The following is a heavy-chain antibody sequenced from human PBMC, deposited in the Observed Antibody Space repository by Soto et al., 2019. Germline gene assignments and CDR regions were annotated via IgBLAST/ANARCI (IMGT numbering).Heavy chain of an antibody. V-gene: IGHV3-7*02. J-gene: IGHJ4*02. CDR3: ASAYCSGGTCYDY. Sequence: GGSLGLSCAASGFSFSSYWMNWVRQAPGKGLEWVANIKQDGSEKYYMDSVKGRFTISRDNAKKSLYLQMNSLRVEDTAVYYCASAYCSGGTCYDYWGLGTLVTVSS. D-gene: IGHD2-15*01. CDR1: GFSFSSYW. CDR2: IKQDGSEK.